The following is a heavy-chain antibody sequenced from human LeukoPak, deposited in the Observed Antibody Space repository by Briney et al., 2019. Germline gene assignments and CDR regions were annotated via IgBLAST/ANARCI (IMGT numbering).Heavy chain of an antibody. D-gene: IGHD1-7*01. CDR2: ISSSSSYI. V-gene: IGHV3-21*01. Sequence: GGSLRLSCAASGFTFSSYWMSWVRQAPGKGLEWVSCISSSSSYIYYADSVKGRFTISRDNAKNSLYLQMNSLRAEDTAVCYCARAHNWKYGSFDFWGQGTLVTVSS. CDR1: GFTFSSYW. CDR3: ARAHNWKYGSFDF. J-gene: IGHJ4*02.